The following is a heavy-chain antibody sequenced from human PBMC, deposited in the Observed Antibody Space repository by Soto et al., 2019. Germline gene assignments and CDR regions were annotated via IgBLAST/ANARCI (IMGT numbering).Heavy chain of an antibody. CDR1: GVSVSSDIYY. D-gene: IGHD4-17*01. V-gene: IGHV4-31*03. J-gene: IGHJ6*02. CDR3: ARDRGTVTNYVGQDYGMDV. CDR2: IYYSGNT. Sequence: PSETLSLTCSVSGVSVSSDIYYWSWIRHHPGKGLEWIGYIYYSGNTYYNPSLGGRVTISLDTSKNHFSLRDDDTAVYYCARDRGTVTNYVGQDYGMDVWGQGTTVTVSS.